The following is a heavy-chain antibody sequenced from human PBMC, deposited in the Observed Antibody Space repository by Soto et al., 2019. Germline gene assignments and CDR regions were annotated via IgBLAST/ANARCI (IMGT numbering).Heavy chain of an antibody. Sequence: GSLRLSCAASGFTFSSYAMRCVRQAPGKGLEWVSGIRGSGDSTYYADSVKGRFTISRDNSKNTLYLQMSGLRAEDTAIYYCAKDRCSSTSCRLFPTNQGTGIWGQGTMVTVSS. CDR3: AKDRCSSTSCRLFPTNQGTGI. V-gene: IGHV3-23*01. D-gene: IGHD2-2*01. CDR1: GFTFSSYA. CDR2: IRGSGDST. J-gene: IGHJ3*02.